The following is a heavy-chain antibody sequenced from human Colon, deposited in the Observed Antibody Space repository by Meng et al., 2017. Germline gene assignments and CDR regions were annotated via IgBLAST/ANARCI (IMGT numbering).Heavy chain of an antibody. CDR1: GGSVSSPSYY. V-gene: IGHV4-61*03. Sequence: LQVSGPSLVKPSESLFLTCTLSGGSVSSPSYYWRWIRQTPGKGLEWIGYVYYTGSANYNPSLKSRVTISVDTSKNHFSLNLTSVTAADTAVYYCARGRGSYSSIDFWGQGTLVIVSS. J-gene: IGHJ4*02. D-gene: IGHD1-26*01. CDR3: ARGRGSYSSIDF. CDR2: VYYTGSA.